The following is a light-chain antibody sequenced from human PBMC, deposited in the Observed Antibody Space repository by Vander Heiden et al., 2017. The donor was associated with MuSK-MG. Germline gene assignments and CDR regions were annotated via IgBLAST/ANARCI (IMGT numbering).Light chain of an antibody. J-gene: IGKJ2*01. Sequence: DIQMAQSPSSLSASVGGTVTIACRASQDISYSVAWYQQKPGTAPKVLLYKASKLESGVPSRFSGRGSGTDYSLSINNLQPEDSAIYYCQQYHSKPYIFGQGTKLEI. CDR3: QQYHSKPYI. CDR2: KAS. V-gene: IGKV1-NL1*01. CDR1: QDISYS.